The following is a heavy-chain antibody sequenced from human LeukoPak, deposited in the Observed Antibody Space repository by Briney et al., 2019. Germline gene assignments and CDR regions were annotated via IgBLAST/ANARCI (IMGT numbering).Heavy chain of an antibody. CDR2: ISWNSGTI. CDR3: AKGQKYYYYYYMDV. CDR1: GFNFDEYA. J-gene: IGHJ6*03. V-gene: IGHV3-9*03. Sequence: PGESLRLSCAASGFNFDEYAMHWVRQAPGKGLEWVSGISWNSGTIRYADSVKGRFTISRDNAKNSLYLEMNSLRAEDMGLYYCAKGQKYYYYYYMDVWGRGTTVSVSS.